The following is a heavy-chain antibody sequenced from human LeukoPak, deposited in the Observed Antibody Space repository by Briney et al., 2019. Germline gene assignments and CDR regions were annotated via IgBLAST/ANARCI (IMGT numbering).Heavy chain of an antibody. Sequence: QSGGSLRLSCAASGFTFSSYAMHWVRQASGKGLEWVGRIRSKANSYATAYAASVKGRFTISSDDSKNTAHLQMNSLKTEDTAVYYCTTILFYWGQGTLVTVSS. CDR2: IRSKANSYAT. J-gene: IGHJ4*02. D-gene: IGHD2/OR15-2a*01. V-gene: IGHV3-73*01. CDR1: GFTFSSYA. CDR3: TTILFY.